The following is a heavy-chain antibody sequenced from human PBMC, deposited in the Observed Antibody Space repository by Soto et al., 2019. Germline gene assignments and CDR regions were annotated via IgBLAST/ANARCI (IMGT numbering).Heavy chain of an antibody. CDR1: GGSFSGYY. D-gene: IGHD6-19*01. Sequence: PSETLSLTCAVYGGSFSGYYWSWIRQPPGKGLEWIGYIYYSGSTYYNPSLKSRVIISVDTSKNQFSLKLSSVTAADTAVYYCARDRTAVAGLDYWGQGTLVTVSS. J-gene: IGHJ4*02. V-gene: IGHV4-34*09. CDR3: ARDRTAVAGLDY. CDR2: IYYSGST.